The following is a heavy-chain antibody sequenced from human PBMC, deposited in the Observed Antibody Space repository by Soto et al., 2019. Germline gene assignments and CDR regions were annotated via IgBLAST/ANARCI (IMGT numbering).Heavy chain of an antibody. V-gene: IGHV4-59*01. CDR1: GGSISSYY. Sequence: QVQLQESGPGLVKPSETLSLTCTVSGGSISSYYWSWIRQPPGKGLEWIGYIYYSGSTNYNPSLKSRVTITVDTATNQFSLKLSSVTAADTAVYYCAREYGSGSHFDYWGQGTLVTVSA. CDR2: IYYSGST. CDR3: AREYGSGSHFDY. D-gene: IGHD3-10*01. J-gene: IGHJ4*02.